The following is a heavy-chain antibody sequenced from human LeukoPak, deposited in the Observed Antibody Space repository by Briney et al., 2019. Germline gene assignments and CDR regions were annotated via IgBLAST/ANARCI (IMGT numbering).Heavy chain of an antibody. V-gene: IGHV4-31*03. D-gene: IGHD3-3*01. Sequence: SETLSLTCTVSGGSISSGGYYWSWIRQHPGKGLEWIGYIYYSGSTYYNPSLKSRVTISVDTSKNQFSLKLSSVTAADTAVYYCAREVRFCYGMDVWGQGTTVTVSS. CDR2: IYYSGST. J-gene: IGHJ6*02. CDR3: AREVRFCYGMDV. CDR1: GGSISSGGYY.